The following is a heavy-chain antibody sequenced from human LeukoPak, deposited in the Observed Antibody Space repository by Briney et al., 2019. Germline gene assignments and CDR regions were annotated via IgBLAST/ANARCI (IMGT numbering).Heavy chain of an antibody. V-gene: IGHV3-74*01. J-gene: IGHJ4*02. CDR1: GFTFETYW. Sequence: GGSLRLSCAASGFTFETYWMHWVRQAPGKGLEWVSCINGYGSITNYADSVKGRFTISRDNAKNTLYLQMNSLRVEDTAVYYCARDEPTVTTGPPVGSWGQGTLVTVSS. CDR2: INGYGSIT. D-gene: IGHD4-17*01. CDR3: ARDEPTVTTGPPVGS.